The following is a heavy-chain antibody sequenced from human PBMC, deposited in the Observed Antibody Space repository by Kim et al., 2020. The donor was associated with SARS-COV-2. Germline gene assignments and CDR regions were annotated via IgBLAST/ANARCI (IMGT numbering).Heavy chain of an antibody. J-gene: IGHJ4*02. CDR3: ARWYCSSTSCYPDY. D-gene: IGHD2-2*01. CDR2: INTNTGNP. Sequence: ASVKVSCKASGYTFTSYAMNWVRQAPGQGLEWMGWINTNTGNPTYAQGFTGRFVFSLDTSVSTAYLQISSLKAEDTAVYYCARWYCSSTSCYPDYWGQGTLVTVSS. CDR1: GYTFTSYA. V-gene: IGHV7-4-1*02.